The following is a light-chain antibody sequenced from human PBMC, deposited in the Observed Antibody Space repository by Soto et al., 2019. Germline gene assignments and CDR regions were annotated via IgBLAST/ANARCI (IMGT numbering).Light chain of an antibody. CDR2: AAS. Sequence: DIQMTQSPSTLSASVGDRVTITCRASQSIRSWLAWYQQKPGKAPKLLMYAASSLHSGVPLRFSGSGSGTDFTLTINNLQPEDFATYYCQQSYNAPRTFGQGTKVEIK. CDR1: QSIRSW. CDR3: QQSYNAPRT. J-gene: IGKJ1*01. V-gene: IGKV1-39*01.